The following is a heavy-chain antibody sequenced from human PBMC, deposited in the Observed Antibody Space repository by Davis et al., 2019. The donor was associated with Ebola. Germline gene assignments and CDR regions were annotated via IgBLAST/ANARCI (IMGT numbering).Heavy chain of an antibody. CDR1: GGSISSYY. D-gene: IGHD3-10*01. CDR2: IYYSGST. CDR3: ARGRASRGRCYYYYGMDV. Sequence: SETLSLTCTVSGGSISSYYWSWIRQPPGKGLEWIGYIYYSGSTNYNPSLKSRVTISVDTSKNQFSLKLSSVTAADTAVYYCARGRASRGRCYYYYGMDVWGQGTTVTVSS. V-gene: IGHV4-59*12. J-gene: IGHJ6*02.